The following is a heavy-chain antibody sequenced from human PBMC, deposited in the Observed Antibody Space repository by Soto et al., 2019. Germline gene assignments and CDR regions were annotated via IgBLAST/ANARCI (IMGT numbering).Heavy chain of an antibody. J-gene: IGHJ6*03. CDR2: ISSSSSTI. Sequence: EVQLVESGGGFVQPGGSLRLSCAASGFTFSSYSMNWVRQAPGKGLEWVSYISSSSSTIYYADSVKGRFTISRDNAKNSLYLQMNSLRAEDTAVYYCARRRGVIAARNYYYMDVWGKGTTVTVSS. CDR1: GFTFSSYS. D-gene: IGHD6-6*01. CDR3: ARRRGVIAARNYYYMDV. V-gene: IGHV3-48*01.